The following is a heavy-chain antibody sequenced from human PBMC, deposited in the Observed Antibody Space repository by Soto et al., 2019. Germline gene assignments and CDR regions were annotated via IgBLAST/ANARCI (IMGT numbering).Heavy chain of an antibody. J-gene: IGHJ4*02. CDR2: INAGNGNT. D-gene: IGHD6-19*01. V-gene: IGHV1-3*01. CDR3: ARDPVAGTYFDY. CDR1: GYTFTSYA. Sequence: ASVKVSCKASGYTFTSYAMHWVRQAPGQRLEWMGWINAGNGNTKYSQKFQGRVTMTTDTSASTAYMELRSLRSENTAVYYCARDPVAGTYFDYWGQGTLVTVSS.